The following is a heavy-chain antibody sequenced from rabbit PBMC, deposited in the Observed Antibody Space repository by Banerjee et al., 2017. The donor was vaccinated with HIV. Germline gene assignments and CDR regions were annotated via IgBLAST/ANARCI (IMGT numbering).Heavy chain of an antibody. J-gene: IGHJ4*01. CDR1: GFSFSRKYW. V-gene: IGHV1S45*01. CDR2: IYTTTSST. D-gene: IGHD1-1*01. Sequence: QEQLVESGGDLVKPEGSLTLTCTASGFSFSRKYWICWVRQAPGKGPEWIACIYTTTSSTWYASWAKGRFTVSKSPSTTVTLQMTSLTAADTATYFCVRTDATTTGYFKDSGYFTLWGPGTLVTVS. CDR3: VRTDATTTGYFKDSGYFTL.